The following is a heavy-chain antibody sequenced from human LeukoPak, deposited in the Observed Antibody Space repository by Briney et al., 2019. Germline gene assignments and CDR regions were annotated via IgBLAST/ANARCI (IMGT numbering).Heavy chain of an antibody. CDR1: GGSISSSSYL. CDR2: ISYSGST. Sequence: SETLSLTCTVSGGSISSSSYLWGWIRQPPGEGLEWIGSISYSGSTYYNPSLKSRVTISVDTSKNQFSLKLRSVTAADTAVYYCSAAGTYRFDPWGQGTLVTVSS. CDR3: SAAGTYRFDP. V-gene: IGHV4-39*01. D-gene: IGHD6-13*01. J-gene: IGHJ5*02.